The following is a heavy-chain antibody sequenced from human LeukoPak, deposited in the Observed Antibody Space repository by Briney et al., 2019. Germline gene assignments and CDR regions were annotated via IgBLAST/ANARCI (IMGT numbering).Heavy chain of an antibody. CDR2: IYHSGNV. V-gene: IGHV4-30-4*01. CDR3: ARVFDGSAPYFDR. D-gene: IGHD5-24*01. CDR1: GGSITSGDYY. Sequence: SQTLSLTCTVSGGSITSGDYYWSWIRQAPGKGLEWIGYIYHSGNVYYNPSLKNRIIISVDTSKNQFSLKLSFVTAADTAVYYCARVFDGSAPYFDRWGQGTLVTVSS. J-gene: IGHJ5*02.